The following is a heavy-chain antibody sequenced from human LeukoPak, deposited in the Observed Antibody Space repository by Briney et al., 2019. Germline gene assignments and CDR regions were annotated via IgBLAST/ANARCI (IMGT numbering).Heavy chain of an antibody. Sequence: PSETLSLTCTVSGGSISSSSYYWGWIRQPPGKGLEWIGSIYYSGSTYYNPSLKSRVTISVDTSKNQFSLKLSSVTAADTAVYYCARDRAYVVVTAMYFDYWGQGTLVTVSS. V-gene: IGHV4-39*07. CDR3: ARDRAYVVVTAMYFDY. J-gene: IGHJ4*02. D-gene: IGHD2-21*02. CDR1: GGSISSSSYY. CDR2: IYYSGST.